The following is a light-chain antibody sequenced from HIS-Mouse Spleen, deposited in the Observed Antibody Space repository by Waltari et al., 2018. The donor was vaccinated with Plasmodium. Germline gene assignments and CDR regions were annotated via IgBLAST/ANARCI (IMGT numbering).Light chain of an antibody. CDR1: ALPNKY. CDR2: EDS. V-gene: IGLV3-10*01. CDR3: YSTDSSGNHRV. J-gene: IGLJ3*02. Sequence: SSELTQPPSVSVSPGQTARLTSSGDALPNKYAYCYQQKSGQAPVLFIYEDSKRPSGIPERFSGSSSGTMATLTISGAQVEDEADYYCYSTDSSGNHRVFGGGTKLTVL.